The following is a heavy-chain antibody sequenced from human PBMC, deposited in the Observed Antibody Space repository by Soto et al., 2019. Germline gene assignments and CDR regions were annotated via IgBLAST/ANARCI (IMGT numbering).Heavy chain of an antibody. CDR3: ARGPPYCSGGRCYSPGSAFDI. CDR2: IIPIFGTA. V-gene: IGHV1-69*01. CDR1: GGTFSSYA. J-gene: IGHJ3*02. Sequence: QVQLVQSGAEVKKPGSSVKDSCKASGGTFSSYAISWVRQAPGQGLEWMGGIIPIFGTANYAQKFQGRVTITADESTSTAYMELSSLRSEDTAVYYCARGPPYCSGGRCYSPGSAFDIWGQGTMVTVSS. D-gene: IGHD2-15*01.